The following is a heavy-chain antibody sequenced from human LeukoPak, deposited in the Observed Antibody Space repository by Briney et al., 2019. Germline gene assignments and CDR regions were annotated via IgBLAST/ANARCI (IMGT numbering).Heavy chain of an antibody. V-gene: IGHV1-2*04. Sequence: GASVKVSCKASGYSFTGYYMNRVRQATGQGLERMGWINPNSGGTNYAQKFQGWVTMTSDTSISTAYMELSRLRSDDTSVYYCARAGVVVPAAISYFYYYGMDVWGQGTTVTVSS. D-gene: IGHD2-2*01. J-gene: IGHJ6*02. CDR2: INPNSGGT. CDR1: GYSFTGYY. CDR3: ARAGVVVPAAISYFYYYGMDV.